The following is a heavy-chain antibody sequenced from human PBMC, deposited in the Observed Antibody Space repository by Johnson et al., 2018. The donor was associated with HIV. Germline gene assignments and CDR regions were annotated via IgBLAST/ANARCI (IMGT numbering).Heavy chain of an antibody. V-gene: IGHV3-30*03. D-gene: IGHD6-6*01. CDR2: ISYDGSNK. CDR1: GFTFSNYG. Sequence: QVQLVESGGCVVQPGRSLRLSCAASGFTFSNYGIHWVRQAPGKGLEWVAVISYDGSNKYYADSVKGRFTISRDNYKDTLYLQMNSLRAEEPAVYYCARDTGIAARSGAFDICGQGTMVTVSS. J-gene: IGHJ3*02. CDR3: ARDTGIAARSGAFDI.